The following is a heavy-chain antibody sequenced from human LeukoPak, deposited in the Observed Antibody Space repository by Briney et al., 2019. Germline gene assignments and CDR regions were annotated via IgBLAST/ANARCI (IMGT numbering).Heavy chain of an antibody. Sequence: SETLSLTCDVNDESFSTYYWSWIRQSPGKGLEWIAEISHRGTSTYNPSLQSRVTVSVDASKNHFSLRVNSVIAADTAIYYCARKRRRGYCLNSAFDMWGQGTMVTVSS. CDR2: ISHRGTS. J-gene: IGHJ3*02. CDR3: ARKRRRGYCLNSAFDM. CDR1: DESFSTYY. D-gene: IGHD3-3*01. V-gene: IGHV4-34*01.